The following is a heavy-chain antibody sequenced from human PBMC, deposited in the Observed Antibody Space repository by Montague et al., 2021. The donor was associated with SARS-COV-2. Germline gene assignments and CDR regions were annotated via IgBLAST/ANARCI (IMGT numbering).Heavy chain of an antibody. CDR3: ARGRRPGVVPGAGQAVRAFDI. V-gene: IGHV4-34*01. D-gene: IGHD2-2*01. CDR2: VHHSGTT. Sequence: SETLSLTCDISGGSFSNYYWSWIRQPPGKGLEWIGYVHHSGTTIYNPSVKTGVTLSLDTSKNQFYLRLNSVTAADTAVYYCARGRRPGVVPGAGQAVRAFDIWGQGTMVTVSS. CDR1: GGSFSNYY. J-gene: IGHJ3*02.